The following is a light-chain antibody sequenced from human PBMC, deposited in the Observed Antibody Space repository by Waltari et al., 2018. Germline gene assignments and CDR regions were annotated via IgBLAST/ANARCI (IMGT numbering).Light chain of an antibody. CDR3: QQYVNAPAT. V-gene: IGKV1-27*01. CDR1: QGIIKY. CDR2: AAS. J-gene: IGKJ1*01. Sequence: DIQMTQSPSSLSAYVGDRVSITCRASQGIIKYLAWYQQKPGKVPKLLIYAASTLQSGVPSRFSGSGSGTDFTLTISSLQPEDAATYYCQQYVNAPATFGQGTKVEIK.